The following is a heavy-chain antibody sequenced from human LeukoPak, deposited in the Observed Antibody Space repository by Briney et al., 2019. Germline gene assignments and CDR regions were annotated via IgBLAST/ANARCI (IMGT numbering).Heavy chain of an antibody. J-gene: IGHJ4*02. Sequence: AGSLRLSCTASGFTFSSYAMSWVRQAAGKGLEWVSCTLSSGNYRWYADSVKGRFSISRDNSKNTVYLEMNRLRAEDTATYFCARDEDLYSPTGYLFDYWGQGTLVSVS. CDR3: ARDEDLYSPTGYLFDY. CDR2: TLSSGNYR. CDR1: GFTFSSYA. D-gene: IGHD3-16*01. V-gene: IGHV3-23*01.